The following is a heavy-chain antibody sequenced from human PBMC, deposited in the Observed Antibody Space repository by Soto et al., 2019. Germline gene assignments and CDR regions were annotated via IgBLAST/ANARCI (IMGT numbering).Heavy chain of an antibody. J-gene: IGHJ5*02. V-gene: IGHV1-69*13. CDR1: GGTFSSYA. CDR2: IIPIFGTA. Sequence: SVKVSCKASGGTFSSYAISWVRQAPGQGLEWMGGIIPIFGTANYAQKFQGRVTITADESTSTAYMELSSLRSEDTAVYYCARTLGRLAVLNWFDPWGQGTLVTVSS. CDR3: ARTLGRLAVLNWFDP.